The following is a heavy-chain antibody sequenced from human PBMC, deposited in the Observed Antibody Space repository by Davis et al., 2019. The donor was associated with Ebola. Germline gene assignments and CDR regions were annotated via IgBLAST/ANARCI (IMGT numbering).Heavy chain of an antibody. CDR3: AREYGGNFDY. D-gene: IGHD4-23*01. CDR1: GFTVSSNY. J-gene: IGHJ4*02. Sequence: GESLKISCAASGFTVSSNYMSWVRQAPGKGLEWVSVIYSGGSTYYADSVKGRFTISRHNSKNTLYLQMNSLRAEDTAVYYCAREYGGNFDYWGQGTLVTVSS. CDR2: IYSGGST. V-gene: IGHV3-53*04.